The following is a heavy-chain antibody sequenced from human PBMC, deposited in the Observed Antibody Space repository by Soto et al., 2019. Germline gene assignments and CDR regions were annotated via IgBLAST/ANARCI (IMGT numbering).Heavy chain of an antibody. CDR3: ARWSGYDLTPYYFDY. CDR1: GGSISSGDYY. Sequence: SETLSLTCTVSGGSISSGDYYWSWIRQPPGKGLEWIGYIYYSGSTYYNPSLKSRVTISVDTSKNQFSLKLSSVTAADTAVYYCARWSGYDLTPYYFDYWGQGTLVTVSS. V-gene: IGHV4-30-4*01. CDR2: IYYSGST. J-gene: IGHJ4*02. D-gene: IGHD5-12*01.